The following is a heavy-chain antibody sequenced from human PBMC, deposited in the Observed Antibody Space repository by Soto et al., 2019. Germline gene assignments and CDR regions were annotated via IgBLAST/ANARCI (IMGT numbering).Heavy chain of an antibody. J-gene: IGHJ4*02. CDR1: GYTFTSYY. V-gene: IGHV1-46*01. D-gene: IGHD2-21*02. Sequence: GASVKVSCKASGYTFTSYYMHWVRQAPGQGLEWMAMINPSGGRTKYAQIFQGRVTLTRDTSTGTVDMELSSLTSEDTAIYYCASGPSCGGDCYLFDYWGQGTQVTVSS. CDR3: ASGPSCGGDCYLFDY. CDR2: INPSGGRT.